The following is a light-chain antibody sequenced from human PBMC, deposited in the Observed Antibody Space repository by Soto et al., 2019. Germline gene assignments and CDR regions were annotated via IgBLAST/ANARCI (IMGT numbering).Light chain of an antibody. CDR3: QQSFSSPLT. CDR1: QSISSY. CDR2: IAS. V-gene: IGKV1-39*01. Sequence: DLQMTQSPLSLSASVGDRVTITCRASQSISSYLNWYQQKPGKAPNLLIYIASSLQSGVPSRFSGSGSGTDFTLTISSLQPEDFATYYCQQSFSSPLTFGGGTKVEIK. J-gene: IGKJ4*01.